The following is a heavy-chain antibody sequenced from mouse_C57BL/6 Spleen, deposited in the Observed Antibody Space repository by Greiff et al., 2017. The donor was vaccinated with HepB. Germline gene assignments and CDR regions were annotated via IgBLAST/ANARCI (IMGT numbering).Heavy chain of an antibody. D-gene: IGHD2-2*01. CDR3: ASARYDGYDVPFAY. Sequence: QVQLQQPGAELVKPGASVKLSCKASGYTFTSYWMHWVKQRPGRGLEWIGRIDPNSGGTKYNEKFKSKATLTGDKPSSTAYMQLSSLTSEDSAVYYCASARYDGYDVPFAYWGQGTLVTVSA. J-gene: IGHJ3*01. CDR2: IDPNSGGT. V-gene: IGHV1-72*01. CDR1: GYTFTSYW.